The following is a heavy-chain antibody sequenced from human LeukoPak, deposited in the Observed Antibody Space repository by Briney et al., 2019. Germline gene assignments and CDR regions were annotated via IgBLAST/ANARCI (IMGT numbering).Heavy chain of an antibody. Sequence: GESLKISCKGSGYRFTDYWIAWVRQMPGKGLEWMGIIYPDDSDIRYSPSFQGQVTISADKSISTAYLQWSSLKASDTAMYYCARRTSGVRGLTPRVDTWGQGTLVTVSS. D-gene: IGHD3-10*01. CDR1: GYRFTDYW. CDR3: ARRTSGVRGLTPRVDT. CDR2: IYPDDSDI. V-gene: IGHV5-51*01. J-gene: IGHJ5*02.